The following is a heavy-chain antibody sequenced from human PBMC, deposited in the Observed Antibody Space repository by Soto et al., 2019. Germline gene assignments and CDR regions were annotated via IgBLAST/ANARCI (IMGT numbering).Heavy chain of an antibody. D-gene: IGHD1-26*01. V-gene: IGHV4-59*01. J-gene: IGHJ4*02. CDR1: GGSISSYY. CDR3: AGRYSGSDGFDY. Sequence: SETLSLTCTVSGGSISSYYWSWIRQPPGKGLEWIGYIYYSGSTNYNPSLKSRVTISVDTSKNQFSLKLSSVTAADTAVYYCAGRYSGSDGFDYWGQGTLVTVSS. CDR2: IYYSGST.